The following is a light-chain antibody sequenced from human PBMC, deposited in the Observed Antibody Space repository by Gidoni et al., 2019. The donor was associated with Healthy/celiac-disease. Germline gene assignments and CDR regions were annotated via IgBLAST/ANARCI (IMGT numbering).Light chain of an antibody. CDR2: GAS. CDR1: QSVSSK. J-gene: IGKJ1*01. Sequence: EIVMTQSPATLSVSPGERATLSCRASQSVSSKLTWYQQKPGQAPRLLIYGASTRATGIPARFSGSGSATEFTLTISSLQSEDFAVYYCQQYNNWPPVTFGQGTKVEIK. CDR3: QQYNNWPPVT. V-gene: IGKV3-15*01.